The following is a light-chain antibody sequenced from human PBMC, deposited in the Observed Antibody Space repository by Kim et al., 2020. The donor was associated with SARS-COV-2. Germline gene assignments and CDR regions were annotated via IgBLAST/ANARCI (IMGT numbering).Light chain of an antibody. J-gene: IGKJ4*02. V-gene: IGKV1-5*03. CDR3: QQSNNYPLT. CDR2: KAS. Sequence: VGDGVTITCRASQSISSWLAWYQQKPGKAPKLLIYKASSLESGVPSRFSGSGSGTEFTLTISSLQPDDFATYYCQQSNNYPLTFGGGTKVDIK. CDR1: QSISSW.